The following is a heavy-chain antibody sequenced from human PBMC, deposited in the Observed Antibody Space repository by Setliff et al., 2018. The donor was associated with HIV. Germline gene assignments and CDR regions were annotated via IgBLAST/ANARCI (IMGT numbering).Heavy chain of an antibody. CDR3: ARMRGRAVLSYYFDH. CDR2: VSHSGST. J-gene: IGHJ4*02. V-gene: IGHV4-59*01. Sequence: SETLSLTCNVSSGSISYYYWSWVRQPPGGGLEWIGYVSHSGSTSYNPSLNGRVTMSVDTSRDQFSLKVRSVTAADTAVYYCARMRGRAVLSYYFDHWGQGRLVTVSS. D-gene: IGHD6-19*01. CDR1: SGSISYYY.